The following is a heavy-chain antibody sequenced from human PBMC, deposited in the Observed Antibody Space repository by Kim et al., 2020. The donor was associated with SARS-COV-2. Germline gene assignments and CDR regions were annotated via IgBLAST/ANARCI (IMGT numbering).Heavy chain of an antibody. V-gene: IGHV3-15*01. J-gene: IGHJ4*02. CDR3: TTASSSWTYYFDY. Sequence: GGSLRLSCAASGFTFSNAWMSWVRQAPGKGLEWVGRIKSKTDGGTTDYAAPVKGRFTISRDDSKNTLYLQMNSLKTEDTAVYYCTTASSSWTYYFDYWGQGTLGTVSS. D-gene: IGHD6-13*01. CDR2: IKSKTDGGTT. CDR1: GFTFSNAW.